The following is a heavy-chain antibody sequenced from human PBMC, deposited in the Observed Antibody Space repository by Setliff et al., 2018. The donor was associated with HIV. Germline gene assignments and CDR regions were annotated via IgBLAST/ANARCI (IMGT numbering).Heavy chain of an antibody. CDR2: IYYSGST. V-gene: IGHV4-39*01. CDR3: ARTHGDYVGDAFDI. CDR1: GYSISSSSYY. D-gene: IGHD4-17*01. Sequence: SETLSLTCTVSGYSISSSSYYWGWIRQPPGKGLEWIGSIYYSGSTYYNPSLKSRVTISVDTSKNQFSLKLSSVTAADTAVYYCARTHGDYVGDAFDIWGQGTMVTVS. J-gene: IGHJ3*02.